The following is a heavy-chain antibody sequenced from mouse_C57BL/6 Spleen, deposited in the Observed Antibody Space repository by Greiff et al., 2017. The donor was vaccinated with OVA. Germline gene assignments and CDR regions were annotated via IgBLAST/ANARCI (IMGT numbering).Heavy chain of an antibody. CDR2: IRNKANGYTT. V-gene: IGHV7-3*01. CDR3: ARYEGEAWFAY. J-gene: IGHJ3*01. Sequence: EVKLQESGGGLVQPGGSLSLSCAASGFTFTDYYMSWVRQPPGKALEWLGFIRNKANGYTTEYSASVKGRFTISRDNSQSILYLQMNALRAEDSATYYCARYEGEAWFAYWGQGTLGTVSA. CDR1: GFTFTDYY.